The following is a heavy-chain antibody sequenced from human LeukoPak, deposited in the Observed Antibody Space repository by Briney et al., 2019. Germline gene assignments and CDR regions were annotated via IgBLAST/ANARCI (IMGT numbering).Heavy chain of an antibody. CDR1: GGTFSSYA. Sequence: ASVKVSCKASGGTFSSYAISWVRQAPGQGLEWMGRIIPILGIANYAQKFQGRVTITADKSTSTAYMELSSLRSEDTAVYYCARDPLGDDILTGYWDVLYYYYGMDVWGQGTTVTVSS. D-gene: IGHD3-9*01. CDR3: ARDPLGDDILTGYWDVLYYYYGMDV. J-gene: IGHJ6*02. V-gene: IGHV1-69*04. CDR2: IIPILGIA.